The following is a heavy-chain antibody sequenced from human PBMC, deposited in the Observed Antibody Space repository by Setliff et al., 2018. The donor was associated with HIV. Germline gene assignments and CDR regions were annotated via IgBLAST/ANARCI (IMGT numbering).Heavy chain of an antibody. V-gene: IGHV4-4*07. D-gene: IGHD3-10*01. CDR1: GGSIGGFY. Sequence: PSETLSLTCTVSGGSIGGFYWNWIRQSAGKGLQWIGRIYDTGSTKYNPSLKSRLTMSLDTSKNQFSLNLDSVTAADTAIYYCARSIHGGGSEPFDTWGQGILVTVS. CDR2: IYDTGST. J-gene: IGHJ5*02. CDR3: ARSIHGGGSEPFDT.